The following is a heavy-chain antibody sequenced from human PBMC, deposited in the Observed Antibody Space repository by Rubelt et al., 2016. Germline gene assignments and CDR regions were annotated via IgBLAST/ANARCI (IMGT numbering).Heavy chain of an antibody. D-gene: IGHD5-18*01. Sequence: EVQLVQSGAEVKKPGESLKISCKGSGYSFTSYWIGWVRQMPGIGLEWMGIIYPGDSDTRYSPSFQAQVTISADKSIITTYLQWSRLKASDTSMYYCARLLQLWPFDYWGQGTLVTVSS. CDR1: GYSFTSYW. CDR3: ARLLQLWPFDY. V-gene: IGHV5-51*01. J-gene: IGHJ4*02. CDR2: IYPGDSDT.